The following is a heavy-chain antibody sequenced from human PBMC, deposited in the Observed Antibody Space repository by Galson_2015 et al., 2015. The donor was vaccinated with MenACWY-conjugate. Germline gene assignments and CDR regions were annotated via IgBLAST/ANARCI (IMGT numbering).Heavy chain of an antibody. D-gene: IGHD3-10*01. J-gene: IGHJ3*02. Sequence: SETLSLTCNVSAGSIGSSTYYWGWIRQSPGKGLEWIGTIYDSGSTYYNPSLKSRVTISVDTSRNQFSLKLSSVTAADTAVYYCARQGPSGRAFDIWGQGTMVTVSS. CDR1: AGSIGSSTYY. CDR2: IYDSGST. V-gene: IGHV4-39*01. CDR3: ARQGPSGRAFDI.